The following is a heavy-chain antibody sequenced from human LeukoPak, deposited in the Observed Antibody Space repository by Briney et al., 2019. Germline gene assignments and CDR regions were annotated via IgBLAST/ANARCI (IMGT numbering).Heavy chain of an antibody. J-gene: IGHJ4*02. CDR2: IYYSGST. V-gene: IGHV4-30-4*01. CDR3: ARGPYYYDSSRYSSLDY. Sequence: PSQTLSLTGTVSGGSISSSDDYWSWIRQPPVKGLEWIGYIYYSGSTYYNPSLKSRVTISVDTSKNQFSLKLSSVTAADTAVYYCARGPYYYDSSRYSSLDYWGQGTLVTVSS. CDR1: GGSISSSDDY. D-gene: IGHD3-22*01.